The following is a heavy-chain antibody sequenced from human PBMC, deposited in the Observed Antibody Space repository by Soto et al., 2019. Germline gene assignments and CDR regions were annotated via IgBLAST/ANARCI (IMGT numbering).Heavy chain of an antibody. J-gene: IGHJ2*01. CDR1: GGSISPYF. V-gene: IGHV4-59*01. D-gene: IGHD3-10*01. CDR2: IFYSGAT. Sequence: QVQLQESGPGLVKPSETLSLTCTVSGGSISPYFWSWIRQPPGKGLEWIGYIFYSGATNYNPSLPRLATITVATSKNQSSLKRSSVPAADTAVYYCARGRYYGSGTPIKYFDLWGRGTLVTVSS. CDR3: ARGRYYGSGTPIKYFDL.